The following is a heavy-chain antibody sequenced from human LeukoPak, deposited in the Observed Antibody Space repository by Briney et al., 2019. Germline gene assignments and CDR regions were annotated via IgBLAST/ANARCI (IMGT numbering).Heavy chain of an antibody. CDR1: GYTFTSYY. V-gene: IGHV1-46*01. D-gene: IGHD2-2*01. J-gene: IGHJ6*03. CDR2: INPSGGST. Sequence: ASVKVSCKASGYTFTSYYMHWVRQAPGQGLEWMGIINPSGGSTSYAQKFQGRVTMTRDMSTSTVYMELSSLRSEDTAVYYCARRADIVVVPAAIEGEYYYYMDVWGKGTTVTVSS. CDR3: ARRADIVVVPAAIEGEYYYYMDV.